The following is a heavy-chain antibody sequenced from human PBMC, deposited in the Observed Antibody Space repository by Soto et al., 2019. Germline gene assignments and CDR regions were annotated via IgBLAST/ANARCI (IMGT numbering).Heavy chain of an antibody. V-gene: IGHV3-30-3*01. J-gene: IGHJ4*02. CDR3: ARDITFTKYSSSWCSGFDY. Sequence: PGGSLRLSCAASGFTFSSYAMRWVRQAPGKGLEWVAVISYDGSNKYYADSVKGRFTISRDNSKNTLYLQMNSLRAEDTAVYYCARDITFTKYSSSWCSGFDYWGQGTLVTVSS. CDR2: ISYDGSNK. D-gene: IGHD6-13*01. CDR1: GFTFSSYA.